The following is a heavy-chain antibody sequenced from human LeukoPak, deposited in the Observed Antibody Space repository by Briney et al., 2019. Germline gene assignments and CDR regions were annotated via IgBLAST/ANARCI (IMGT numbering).Heavy chain of an antibody. CDR2: IRYDGSNK. J-gene: IGHJ4*02. CDR3: AKQEGYSYGYCVD. Sequence: GGSLRLSCAASGFTFSSYGMHWVRQAPGKGLEWVAFIRYDGSNKYYADSVKGRFTISRDNSKNTLYLQMNSLRAEDTAVYYCAKQEGYSYGYCVDWGQGTLVTVSS. CDR1: GFTFSSYG. V-gene: IGHV3-30*02. D-gene: IGHD5-18*01.